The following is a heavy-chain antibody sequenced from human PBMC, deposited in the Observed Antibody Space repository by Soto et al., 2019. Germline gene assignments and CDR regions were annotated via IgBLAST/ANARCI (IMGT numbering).Heavy chain of an antibody. Sequence: QVQLVESGGGVVQAGRSLRLSCAASGFTFSSHAMHWVRQAPGKGLEWVALISYDGTNKYYADSVKGRFTISRDDFKNTLFLQMSSLRPEDTAVYYCARGGGDGVYRPLDYWGQGIMVTVS. CDR3: ARGGGDGVYRPLDY. V-gene: IGHV3-30-3*01. D-gene: IGHD6-13*01. J-gene: IGHJ4*02. CDR1: GFTFSSHA. CDR2: ISYDGTNK.